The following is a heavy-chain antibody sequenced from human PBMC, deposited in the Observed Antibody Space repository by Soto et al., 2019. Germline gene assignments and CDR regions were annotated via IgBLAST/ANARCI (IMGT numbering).Heavy chain of an antibody. CDR3: ARVAGHSSSSNPFDP. Sequence: GASVKVSCKASGGTFSSYTISWVRQAPGQGLEWMGRIIPILGIANYAQKFQGGVTITADKSTSTAYMELSSLRSEDTAVYYCARVAGHSSSSNPFDPWGQGTLVTVSS. J-gene: IGHJ5*02. CDR2: IIPILGIA. CDR1: GGTFSSYT. V-gene: IGHV1-69*02. D-gene: IGHD6-6*01.